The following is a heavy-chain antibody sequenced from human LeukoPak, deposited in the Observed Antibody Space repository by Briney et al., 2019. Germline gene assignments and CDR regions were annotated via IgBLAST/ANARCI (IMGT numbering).Heavy chain of an antibody. D-gene: IGHD2-2*01. CDR1: GFTFSSYA. J-gene: IGHJ5*02. Sequence: TGGSLRLSCAASGFTFSSYAMSWVRQAPGKGLEWVSAISGSGGSTYYADSVKGRFTISRDNSKNTLYLQMNSLRAEDTAVYYCAKGGSSTRINWFDPWGQGTLVTVSS. V-gene: IGHV3-23*01. CDR3: AKGGSSTRINWFDP. CDR2: ISGSGGST.